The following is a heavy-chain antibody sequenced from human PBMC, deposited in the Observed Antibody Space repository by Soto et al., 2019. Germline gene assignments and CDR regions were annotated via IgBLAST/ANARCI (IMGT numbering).Heavy chain of an antibody. J-gene: IGHJ6*02. Sequence: PSETLSLTCTVSGGSISSGGYYWSWIRQHPGKGLEWIGYIYYSGSTYYNPSLKSRVTISVDTSKNQFSLKLSSVTAADTAVYYCARDARLHRGHSYGGYYYGMDVWGQGTTVTVSS. D-gene: IGHD5-18*01. CDR2: IYYSGST. CDR3: ARDARLHRGHSYGGYYYGMDV. CDR1: GGSISSGGYY. V-gene: IGHV4-31*03.